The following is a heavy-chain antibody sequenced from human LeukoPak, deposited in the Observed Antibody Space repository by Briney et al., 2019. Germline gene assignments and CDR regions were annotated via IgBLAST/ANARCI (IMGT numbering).Heavy chain of an antibody. Sequence: WASVKVSCKASGYSFTDYYMYWVRQAPGQGLEWMGWINPNSGGRNYAQKFQGRVTVTRDTSISTVYMELTRLRSDDTAVYYCARDRDPSSPYDAFDIWGQGTMVTVSS. CDR2: INPNSGGR. CDR3: ARDRDPSSPYDAFDI. D-gene: IGHD3-10*01. J-gene: IGHJ3*02. CDR1: GYSFTDYY. V-gene: IGHV1-2*02.